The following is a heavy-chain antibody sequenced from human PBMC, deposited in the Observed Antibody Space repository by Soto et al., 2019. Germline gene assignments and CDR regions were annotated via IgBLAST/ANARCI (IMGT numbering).Heavy chain of an antibody. D-gene: IGHD2-15*01. V-gene: IGHV1-69*13. CDR3: ARVGLDCSGGSCYSLSNYYYYGMDV. J-gene: IGHJ6*02. CDR1: GDTFSSYA. CDR2: IIPIFGTA. Sequence: SVKVSCKASGDTFSSYAISWVRQAPGQGLEWMGGIIPIFGTANYAQKFQGRVTITADESTSTAYMELSSLRSEDTAVYYCARVGLDCSGGSCYSLSNYYYYGMDVWGQGTTVTVSS.